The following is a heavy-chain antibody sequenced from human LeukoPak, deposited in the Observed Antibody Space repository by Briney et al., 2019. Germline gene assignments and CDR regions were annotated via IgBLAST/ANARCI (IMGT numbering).Heavy chain of an antibody. CDR3: AGGSGWYFDY. Sequence: PGGSLRLSCAASGLTFSNYWMSWVRQAPGKGLEWVATIKQDGTETFYVGSVKGRFTISRDNAKKSLYLQMNSLRVEDTAVYYYAGGSGWYFDYWGQGALVIVSS. J-gene: IGHJ4*02. CDR1: GLTFSNYW. D-gene: IGHD6-19*01. CDR2: IKQDGTET. V-gene: IGHV3-7*01.